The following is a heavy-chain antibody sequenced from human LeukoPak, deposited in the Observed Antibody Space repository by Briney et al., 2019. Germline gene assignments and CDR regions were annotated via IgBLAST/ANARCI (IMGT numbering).Heavy chain of an antibody. J-gene: IGHJ4*02. Sequence: SFKASGYTFTGCYMHWVRQAPAKGLEWVAFIRSDGSSGYYADSVKGRFTISRDNSKNTLFLLVNSLRAEDTAVYSCARDGSDYDLDYWGQGTLVTVSS. CDR2: IRSDGSSG. CDR1: GYTFTGCY. V-gene: IGHV3-30*02. CDR3: ARDGSDYDLDY. D-gene: IGHD4-17*01.